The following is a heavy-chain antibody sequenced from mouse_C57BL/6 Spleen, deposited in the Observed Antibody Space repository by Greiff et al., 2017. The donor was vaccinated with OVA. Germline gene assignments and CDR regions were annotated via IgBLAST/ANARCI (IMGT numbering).Heavy chain of an antibody. CDR3: AREGTGTWYFDV. J-gene: IGHJ1*03. Sequence: EVNLVESEGGLVQPGSSMKLSCTASGFTFSDYYMAWVRQVPEKGLEWVANINYDGSSTYYLDSLKSRFIISRDNAKNILYLQMSSLKSEDTATYYCAREGTGTWYFDVWGTGTTVTVSS. CDR1: GFTFSDYY. CDR2: INYDGSST. D-gene: IGHD4-1*01. V-gene: IGHV5-16*01.